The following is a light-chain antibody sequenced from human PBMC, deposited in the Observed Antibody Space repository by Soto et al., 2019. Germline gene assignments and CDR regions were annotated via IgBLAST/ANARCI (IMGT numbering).Light chain of an antibody. CDR3: QSYDSSTVV. J-gene: IGLJ2*01. CDR1: SGRIASNY. CDR2: EDN. Sequence: NFMLTQPHSVSESPVKTVSISCTRSSGRIASNYVQWYQQRPGSAPTTVIYEDNQRPSGVPDRFSGSTDGSSNSASLTISVLQTEDEADYYCQSYDSSTVVFGGGTKVTVL. V-gene: IGLV6-57*04.